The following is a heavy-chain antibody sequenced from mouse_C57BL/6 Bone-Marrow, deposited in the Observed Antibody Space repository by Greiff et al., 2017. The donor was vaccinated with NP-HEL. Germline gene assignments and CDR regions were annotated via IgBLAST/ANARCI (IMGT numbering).Heavy chain of an antibody. V-gene: IGHV1-15*01. CDR1: GYTFTDYE. Sequence: QVQLQQSGAELVRPGASVTLSCKASGYTFTDYEMHWVKQTPVHGLEWIGAIDPETGGTAYNQKFKGKAILTADKSSSTAYMELRSLTSEDSAVYYCTREIIRGVRGGWYFDVWGTGTTVTVSS. D-gene: IGHD5-1*01. CDR2: IDPETGGT. CDR3: TREIIRGVRGGWYFDV. J-gene: IGHJ1*03.